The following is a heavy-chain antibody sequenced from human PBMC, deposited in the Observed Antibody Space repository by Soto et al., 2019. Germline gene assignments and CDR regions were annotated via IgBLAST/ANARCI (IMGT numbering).Heavy chain of an antibody. Sequence: GGSLRLSXAASGFTFSSYGMHWVRQAPGKGLEWVAVISYDGSNKYYADSVKGRFTISRDNSKNTLYLQMNSLRAEDTAVYYCVKDQISDIVATTRRDYYYYYGMDVWGQGTTVTVSS. V-gene: IGHV3-30*18. D-gene: IGHD5-12*01. CDR1: GFTFSSYG. J-gene: IGHJ6*02. CDR2: ISYDGSNK. CDR3: VKDQISDIVATTRRDYYYYYGMDV.